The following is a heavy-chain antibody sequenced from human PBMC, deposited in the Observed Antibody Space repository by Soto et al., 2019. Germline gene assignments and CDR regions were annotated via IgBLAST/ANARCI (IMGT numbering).Heavy chain of an antibody. CDR1: GGSITSHF. D-gene: IGHD3-10*02. CDR3: VRGWNVPGWFDP. CDR2: IHHTGRT. J-gene: IGHJ5*02. V-gene: IGHV4-59*11. Sequence: QVQLQESGPGLVKPSETLSLTCAVSGGSITSHFWTWIRQTPGTGLEFIGYIHHTGRTHYSPSLKSRVTISMDTSKNQFSLNLTSLTAADTAVYYCVRGWNVPGWFDPWGXGTLVTVSS.